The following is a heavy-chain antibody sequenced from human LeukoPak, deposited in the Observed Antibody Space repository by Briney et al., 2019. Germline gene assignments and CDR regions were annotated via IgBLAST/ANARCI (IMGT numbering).Heavy chain of an antibody. CDR1: GFTFNTYA. CDR2: ISFSGGST. D-gene: IGHD2-15*01. CDR3: AKPNLPYCSGGSCYGFDY. V-gene: IGHV3-23*01. Sequence: GGSLRLSCAASGFTFNTYAMTWVRQAPGKGLEWVSVISFSGGSTYYADSVKGRFTISRDNSKNTLYLQMNSLRADDTAVYYCAKPNLPYCSGGSCYGFDYWGQGTLVTVSS. J-gene: IGHJ4*02.